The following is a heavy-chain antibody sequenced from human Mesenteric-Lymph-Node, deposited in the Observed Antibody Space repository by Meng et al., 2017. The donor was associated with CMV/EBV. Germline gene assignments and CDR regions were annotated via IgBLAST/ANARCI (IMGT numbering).Heavy chain of an antibody. CDR2: ISAYNGNT. J-gene: IGHJ4*02. V-gene: IGHV1-18*01. CDR1: GGTFSSYA. D-gene: IGHD1-1*01. Sequence: CKASGGTFSSYAISWVRQAPGQGLEWMGWISAYNGNTNYAQKLQGRVTMTTDTSTSTAYMELRSLRSDDTAVYYCARISRTLDYFDYWGQGTLVTVSS. CDR3: ARISRTLDYFDY.